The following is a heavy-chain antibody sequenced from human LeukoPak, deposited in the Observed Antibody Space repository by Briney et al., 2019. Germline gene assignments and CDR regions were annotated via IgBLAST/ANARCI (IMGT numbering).Heavy chain of an antibody. V-gene: IGHV3-30*04. D-gene: IGHD6-13*01. CDR1: GFTFSSYA. CDR3: AGARIANIDY. Sequence: GGSLRLSCAASGFTFSSYAMHWVRQAPGKGLEWVAVISYDGSNKYYADSVKGRFTISRDNSKNTLYLQMNSLRAEDTAVYYCAGARIANIDYWGQGTLVTVSS. J-gene: IGHJ4*02. CDR2: ISYDGSNK.